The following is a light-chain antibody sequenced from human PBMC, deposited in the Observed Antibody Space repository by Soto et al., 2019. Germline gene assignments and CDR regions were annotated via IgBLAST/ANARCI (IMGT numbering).Light chain of an antibody. CDR2: GAS. J-gene: IGKJ1*01. Sequence: EIELTQSPGTLTFSPGERANLSCRASQSVSSSYLAWYQQKPGQAPRLLIYGASSGATGIPDRFSGSGSGTDFTLTISRLEPEDFAVYYCQQYGSSPRGTFGQGTKVDI. CDR3: QQYGSSPRGT. CDR1: QSVSSSY. V-gene: IGKV3-20*01.